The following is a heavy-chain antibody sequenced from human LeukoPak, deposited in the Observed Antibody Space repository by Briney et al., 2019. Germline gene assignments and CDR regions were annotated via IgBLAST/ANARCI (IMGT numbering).Heavy chain of an antibody. CDR1: GDSVSSNLAT. J-gene: IGHJ4*02. Sequence: SQTLSLTCAISGDSVSSNLATWNWIRQSPSRGLEWLGRKYYRSKWYDDYAGSVKSRLTINPDTSKNQLSLQLKFVTPEDTAVYFCARALGVVFDYWGQGTLVTVSS. CDR2: KYYRSKWYD. V-gene: IGHV6-1*01. CDR3: ARALGVVFDY. D-gene: IGHD2-8*01.